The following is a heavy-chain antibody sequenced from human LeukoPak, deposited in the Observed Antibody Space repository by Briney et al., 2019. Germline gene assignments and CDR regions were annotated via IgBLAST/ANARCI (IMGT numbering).Heavy chain of an antibody. Sequence: VASLKDSCKPSRYTFTSDYIHSVREAPGQGVEWLGWINPKIGDPNYPHQFLGGLAVTRATSISTAYLELKRLTSNARPVYYWATDMTSVTTFDYSGQGSLVTVSS. CDR1: RYTFTSDY. V-gene: IGHV1-2*07. J-gene: IGHJ4*02. CDR3: ATDMTSVTTFDY. CDR2: INPKIGDP. D-gene: IGHD4-17*01.